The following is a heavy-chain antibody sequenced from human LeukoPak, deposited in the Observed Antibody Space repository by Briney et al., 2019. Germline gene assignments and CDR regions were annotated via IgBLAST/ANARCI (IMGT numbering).Heavy chain of an antibody. CDR3: AKVRYSSSWYDGGFDY. J-gene: IGHJ4*02. CDR2: ISWDGGST. Sequence: GGSLRLSCAASGFTFDDYTMHWVRQAPGKGLEWVSLISWDGGSTYYADSVKGRFTISRDNSKNSLYLQMNSLRTEDTALHYCAKVRYSSSWYDGGFDYWGQGTLVTVSS. CDR1: GFTFDDYT. V-gene: IGHV3-43*01. D-gene: IGHD6-13*01.